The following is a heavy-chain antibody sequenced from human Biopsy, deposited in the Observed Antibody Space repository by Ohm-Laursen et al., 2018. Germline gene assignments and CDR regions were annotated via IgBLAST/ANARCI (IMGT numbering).Heavy chain of an antibody. CDR1: GGTFSNYG. CDR3: ATKLTGYFHH. Sequence: SVKVSCKVPGGTFSNYGVNWVRQAPGQGLEWLGGNIPILGTGNYAQKFQDRVTVAADTSTGTATMELRSLRSDDTAVYYCATKLTGYFHHWGQGTLVIVSS. D-gene: IGHD3-9*01. V-gene: IGHV1-69*06. CDR2: NIPILGTG. J-gene: IGHJ1*01.